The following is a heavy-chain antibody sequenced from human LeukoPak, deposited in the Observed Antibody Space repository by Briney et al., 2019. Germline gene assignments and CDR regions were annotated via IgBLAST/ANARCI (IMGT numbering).Heavy chain of an antibody. CDR3: AKAPYHRRGYFSYFDY. V-gene: IGHV3-23*01. CDR2: ISGSGGST. J-gene: IGHJ4*02. Sequence: PGGSLRLSCAASGFTFSSYAMSWVRQAPGKGLEWVSAISGSGGSTYYADSVKGRFTISRDNSKNTLYLQMNSLRAEDTAVYYCAKAPYHRRGYFSYFDYWGQGTLVTVSS. D-gene: IGHD2-15*01. CDR1: GFTFSSYA.